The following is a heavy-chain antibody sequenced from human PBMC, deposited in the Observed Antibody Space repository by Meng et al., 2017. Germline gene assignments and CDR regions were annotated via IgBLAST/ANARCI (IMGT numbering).Heavy chain of an antibody. CDR1: GFTVSSNY. J-gene: IGHJ4*02. D-gene: IGHD4-17*01. CDR3: ARDYGDHLGFDY. Sequence: EVQLVETGGGLIQPGGYLRLSCAASGFTVSSNYMSWVCQAPGKVLEWVSVIYSGGSTYYADSVKGRFTISRDNSKNTLYLQMNSLRAEDTAVYYCARDYGDHLGFDYWGQGTLVTVSS. V-gene: IGHV3-53*02. CDR2: IYSGGST.